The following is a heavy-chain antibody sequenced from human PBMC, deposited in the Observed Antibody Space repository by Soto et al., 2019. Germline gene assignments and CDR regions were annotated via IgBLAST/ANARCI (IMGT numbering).Heavy chain of an antibody. CDR1: GGSISSGGYY. CDR3: AREETLGYYFDY. J-gene: IGHJ4*02. Sequence: QVQLQESSPGLVKPSQTLSLTCTVSGGSISSGGYYWSWIRQHPGKGLEWIGYIYYSGSTYYNPSLKSRVTISVDTSKNQFSLKLSSVTAADTAVYYCAREETLGYYFDYWGQGTLVTVSS. V-gene: IGHV4-31*03. D-gene: IGHD7-27*01. CDR2: IYYSGST.